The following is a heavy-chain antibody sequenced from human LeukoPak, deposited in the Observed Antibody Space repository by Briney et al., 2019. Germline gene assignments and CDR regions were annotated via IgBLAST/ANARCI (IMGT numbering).Heavy chain of an antibody. CDR1: GGSISSDDYY. V-gene: IGHV4-30-4*01. Sequence: PSENLSLTCTVSGGSISSDDYYWSWIRQPPGKGLEWIGYIHYSGSTYYNPSLKSRVSISVDTSKNQFSLRLSSVTAADTAVYYCGRAGADSGGYYTIDYWGQGTLVTVSP. CDR2: IHYSGST. J-gene: IGHJ4*02. CDR3: GRAGADSGGYYTIDY. D-gene: IGHD3-22*01.